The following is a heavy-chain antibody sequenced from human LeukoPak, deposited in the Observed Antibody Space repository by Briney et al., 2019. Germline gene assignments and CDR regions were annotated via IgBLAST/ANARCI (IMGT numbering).Heavy chain of an antibody. V-gene: IGHV3-23*01. CDR3: AKPSPTYCGGDCSDLNFDY. CDR2: ISGSGGST. J-gene: IGHJ4*02. Sequence: PGGSLRLSCAASGFTFRSYAMSWVRQAPGKGLEWASAISGSGGSTYYADSVKGRFTISRDNSKNTLYLQMNSLRAEDTAVYYCAKPSPTYCGGDCSDLNFDYWGQGTLVTVSS. D-gene: IGHD2-21*02. CDR1: GFTFRSYA.